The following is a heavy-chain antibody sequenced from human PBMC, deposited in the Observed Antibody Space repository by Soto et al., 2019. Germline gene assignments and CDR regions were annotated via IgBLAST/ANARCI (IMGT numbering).Heavy chain of an antibody. CDR1: GFTFTSSA. J-gene: IGHJ4*02. Sequence: SVKVSCKASGFTFTSSAVQWVRQARGQRLEWIGWIVVGSGHTNYAQKFQERVTITRDMSTSTAYMELSSLRSEDTAVYYCAADPRRIVGATLDSWGQGTLVTVSS. CDR2: IVVGSGHT. D-gene: IGHD1-26*01. V-gene: IGHV1-58*01. CDR3: AADPRRIVGATLDS.